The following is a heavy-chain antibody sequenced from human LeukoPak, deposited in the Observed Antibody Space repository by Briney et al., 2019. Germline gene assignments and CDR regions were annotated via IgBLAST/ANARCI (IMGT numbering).Heavy chain of an antibody. V-gene: IGHV3-30-3*01. D-gene: IGHD4-17*01. Sequence: GGSLTLSCAASGFTFSSYAMHWVRQAPGKGLEGVAVISYDGSNKYYADSVKGRFTISRDNSKNTLYLQMNSLRAEDTAVYYCARDRSYGDPYYYCGMDVWGQGTTVTVSS. CDR1: GFTFSSYA. J-gene: IGHJ6*02. CDR3: ARDRSYGDPYYYCGMDV. CDR2: ISYDGSNK.